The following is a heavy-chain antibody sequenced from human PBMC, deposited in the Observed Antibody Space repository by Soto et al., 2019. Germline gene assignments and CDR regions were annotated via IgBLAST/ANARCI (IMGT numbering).Heavy chain of an antibody. CDR2: ISGSGGST. CDR1: GFTFSSYA. J-gene: IGHJ4*02. Sequence: HPGGSLRLSCAASGFTFSSYAMSWVRQAPGKGLEWVSAISGSGGSTYYADSVKGRFTISRDNSKNTLYLQMNSLRAEDTAVYHCAKVEIIVVVPAAALYFDYWGQGTLVTVSS. V-gene: IGHV3-23*01. CDR3: AKVEIIVVVPAAALYFDY. D-gene: IGHD2-2*01.